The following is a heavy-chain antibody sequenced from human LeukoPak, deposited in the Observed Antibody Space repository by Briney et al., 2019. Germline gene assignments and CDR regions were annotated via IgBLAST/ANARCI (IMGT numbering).Heavy chain of an antibody. J-gene: IGHJ4*02. CDR3: ARQEPGPQYSSSSGFDS. CDR2: INHSGST. Sequence: PSETLSLTCAVYGGSFSGYYWSWIRQPPGKGLEWIGEINHSGSTNYNPSLKSRVTISVDTSKNQSSLKLSSVTAADTAVYYCARQEPGPQYSSSSGFDSWGQGNRVTVSS. CDR1: GGSFSGYY. D-gene: IGHD6-6*01. V-gene: IGHV4-34*01.